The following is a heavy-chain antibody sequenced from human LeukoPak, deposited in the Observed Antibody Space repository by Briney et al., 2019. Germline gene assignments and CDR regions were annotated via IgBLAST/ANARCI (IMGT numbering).Heavy chain of an antibody. V-gene: IGHV3-66*01. CDR1: GFTVSNKY. Sequence: GGSLRLSCATSGFTVSNKYMTWVRQAPGKGLQWVSVIYDDGSTFYADSVRGRFTISRDNTKNTLYLQMNSLRAEDTAVYYCARVQDSGLFRWYWGQGTLVTVSS. CDR3: ARVQDSGLFRWY. J-gene: IGHJ4*02. D-gene: IGHD1-26*01. CDR2: IYDDGST.